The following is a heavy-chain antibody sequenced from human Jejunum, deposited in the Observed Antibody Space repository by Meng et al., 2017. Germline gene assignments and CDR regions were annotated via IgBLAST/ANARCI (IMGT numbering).Heavy chain of an antibody. CDR2: IYYSGSA. CDR1: GGSITSTSYY. J-gene: IGHJ6*02. CDR3: ASHCASTSCQNYYGMDV. V-gene: IGHV4-39*07. Sequence: SETLSLTCTVSGGSITSTSYYWGWIRQPPGKGLEWIGNIYYSGSAYYNPSLKSRVTMSVDTSKKQFSLKLTSVTAADTAVYYCASHCASTSCQNYYGMDVWGQGTTVTVSS. D-gene: IGHD2-2*01.